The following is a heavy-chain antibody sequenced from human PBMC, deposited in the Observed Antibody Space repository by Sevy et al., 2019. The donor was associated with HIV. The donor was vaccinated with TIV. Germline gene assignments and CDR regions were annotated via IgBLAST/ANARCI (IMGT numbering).Heavy chain of an antibody. CDR1: GYTFTSYA. Sequence: ASVKVSCKASGYTFTSYAMHWVRQAPGQRLEWMGWINAGNGNTKYSQKFKGRVTITRDKSASTAYMELSSLRSEDTAVYYCARRGGGGSSGAFDIWGQGTMVTVSS. V-gene: IGHV1-3*01. D-gene: IGHD6-6*01. CDR3: ARRGGGGSSGAFDI. CDR2: INAGNGNT. J-gene: IGHJ3*02.